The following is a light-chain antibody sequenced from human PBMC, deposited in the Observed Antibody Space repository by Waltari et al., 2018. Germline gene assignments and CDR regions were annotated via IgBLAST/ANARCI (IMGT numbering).Light chain of an antibody. Sequence: NFMLTQPHSVSESPGQTVTISCTGSSGSIASNYGQWYQQRPGSAPTTVIYEDNQRPSGVPDRFSGSIDSSSNSASLTISGLKTEDEADYYCQSYDSSTLWVFGGGTKLTVL. CDR3: QSYDSSTLWV. CDR1: SGSIASNY. CDR2: EDN. V-gene: IGLV6-57*02. J-gene: IGLJ3*02.